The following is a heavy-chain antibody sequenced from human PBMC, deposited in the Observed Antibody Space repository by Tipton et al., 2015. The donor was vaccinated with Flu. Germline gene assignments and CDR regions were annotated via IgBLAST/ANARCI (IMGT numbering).Heavy chain of an antibody. Sequence: TLSLTCSVSGDSIGSDYFWGWIRQPPGQGLEWIGYIYFTGSTKYNPSLKSRVTTSVDTSKNQFSLKLRSVTAADTAVYYCARGQAYYYDNSGYYPWYFDLWGRGTLVTVSS. J-gene: IGHJ2*01. CDR2: IYFTGST. D-gene: IGHD3-22*01. V-gene: IGHV4-61*01. CDR3: ARGQAYYYDNSGYYPWYFDL. CDR1: GDSIGSDYF.